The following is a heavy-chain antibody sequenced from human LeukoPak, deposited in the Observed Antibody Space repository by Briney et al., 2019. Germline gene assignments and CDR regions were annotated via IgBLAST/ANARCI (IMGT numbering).Heavy chain of an antibody. CDR2: TYYRSKWYN. Sequence: SQTLSLTCAISGDSVSSTKSAWNWIRQSSSGGLEWLGRTYYRSKWYNDYAVSVQGRITITPDTSKNQFYLQLNSVTPEDTAVYYCARVNSWTEEPDTGFDYWGQGTLVIVSS. CDR1: GDSVSSTKSA. CDR3: ARVNSWTEEPDTGFDY. D-gene: IGHD1-14*01. V-gene: IGHV6-1*01. J-gene: IGHJ4*02.